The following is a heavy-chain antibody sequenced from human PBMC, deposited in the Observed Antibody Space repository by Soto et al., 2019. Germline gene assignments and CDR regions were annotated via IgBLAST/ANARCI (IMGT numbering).Heavy chain of an antibody. J-gene: IGHJ6*02. V-gene: IGHV4-61*01. CDR1: GDSVASVSDY. D-gene: IGHD3-10*01. CDR3: ARGVGFGYYYYHMDL. Sequence: SETLSLTCTVSGDSVASVSDYWSWIRQPPGKGLEWIGYIYYSGSADYNPSLGSRVTISIDTSKNQFSLKLTSVTAADTAVYYCARGVGFGYYYYHMDLWGQGXTVTVSS. CDR2: IYYSGSA.